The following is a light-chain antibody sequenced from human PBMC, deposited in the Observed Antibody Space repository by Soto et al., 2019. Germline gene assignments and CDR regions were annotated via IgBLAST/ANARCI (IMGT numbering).Light chain of an antibody. CDR1: QSVSSN. CDR2: GAS. CDR3: QQYNNWPPDRT. V-gene: IGKV3-15*01. Sequence: EIVMTQSPATLSVSPGERATLSCRASQSVSSNLAWYQQKPGQAPRLLIYGASTRATGIPARFSVSGSGTEFTLTLSSLQSDEFAIYFCQQYNNWPPDRTFGQGTKVEIK. J-gene: IGKJ1*01.